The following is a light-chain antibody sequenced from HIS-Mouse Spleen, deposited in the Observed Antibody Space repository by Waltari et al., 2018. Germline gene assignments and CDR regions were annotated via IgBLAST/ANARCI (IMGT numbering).Light chain of an antibody. CDR3: AAWDDSLNGPV. J-gene: IGLJ2*01. CDR1: SSNIGSNT. V-gene: IGLV1-44*01. CDR2: SNN. Sequence: QSVLTQPPSASGTPGQRVTISCSGSSSNIGSNTVNWYQQLPGTAPKLPIYSNNQRPSGSPDRFSGAKSGPSASLAISGLQSEDEADYYCAAWDDSLNGPVFGGGTKLTVL.